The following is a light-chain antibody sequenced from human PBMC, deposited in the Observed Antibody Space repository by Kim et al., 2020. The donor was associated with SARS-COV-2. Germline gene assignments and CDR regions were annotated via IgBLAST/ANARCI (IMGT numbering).Light chain of an antibody. CDR1: QSVSSN. CDR2: GAS. CDR3: QEYNNWPACT. J-gene: IGKJ2*02. Sequence: EIVMTQSPATLSVSPGERATLSCRASQSVSSNLAWYQQKPGQAPRLLIYGASTRATGIPARFSGSGSGTEFTLTISSLQSEDFAVYYCQEYNNWPACTFGKGTKLEI. V-gene: IGKV3-15*01.